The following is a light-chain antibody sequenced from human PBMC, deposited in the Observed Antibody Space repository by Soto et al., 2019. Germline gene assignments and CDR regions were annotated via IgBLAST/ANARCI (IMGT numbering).Light chain of an antibody. CDR3: QQYGDSPFT. J-gene: IGKJ1*01. CDR1: QSVISSY. V-gene: IGKV3-20*01. Sequence: ETVLTQSPATLSSSPGERATLSCRASQSVISSYLAWYQQKPGQAPSLLIYGASSRATGIPDRFSGRGSGTDFTLTISRLEPEDFALYYCQQYGDSPFTFGQGTKVDIK. CDR2: GAS.